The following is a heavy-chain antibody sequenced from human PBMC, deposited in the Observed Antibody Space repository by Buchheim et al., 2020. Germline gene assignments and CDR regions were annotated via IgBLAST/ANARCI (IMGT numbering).Heavy chain of an antibody. J-gene: IGHJ4*02. CDR2: ITSSSSYI. V-gene: IGHV3-21*06. Sequence: EVQLVESGGGLVKPGGSLRLSCAASGFTFSNFSMNWVRQAPGKGLEWVSSITSSSSYIFYADSVKGRFTISRDNAKNSLYLQMNSLRAEDTAVYYCAPYCSGGSCNSLDYWGQGTLVLSP. CDR1: GFTFSNFS. CDR3: APYCSGGSCNSLDY. D-gene: IGHD2-15*01.